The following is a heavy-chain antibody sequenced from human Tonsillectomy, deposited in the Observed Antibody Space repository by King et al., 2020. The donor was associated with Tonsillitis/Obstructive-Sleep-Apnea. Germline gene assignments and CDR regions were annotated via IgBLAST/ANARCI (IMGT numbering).Heavy chain of an antibody. CDR1: RYTITSYA. CDR3: ARDSNGGYDGYGLDF. V-gene: IGHV7-4-1*02. CDR2: INTNTGNT. Sequence: VQLVESGSELKKPGASVKVSCKASRYTITSYALNWVRQAPGQGLEWMGWINTNTGNTTCVNDFIGRFVFSWDTTVSTAYLQISSLEAEDTAVYYCARDSNGGYDGYGLDFWGQGTLVTVSS. D-gene: IGHD5-12*01. J-gene: IGHJ4*02.